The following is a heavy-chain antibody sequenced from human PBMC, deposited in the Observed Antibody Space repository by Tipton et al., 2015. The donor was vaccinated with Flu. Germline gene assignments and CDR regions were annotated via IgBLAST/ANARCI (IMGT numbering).Heavy chain of an antibody. D-gene: IGHD3-22*01. V-gene: IGHV3-21*01. CDR2: ISRSSSYI. CDR1: GFTFSSYS. J-gene: IGHJ4*02. Sequence: SLRLSCAASGFTFSSYSMNWVRQAPGKGLEWVSSISRSSSYIYYADSVQGRFTISRDNAKNSLYLQMNSLRAEDTAVYYCARDPQGYYDSSGPDTGYFDFWGQGTLVTASS. CDR3: ARDPQGYYDSSGPDTGYFDF.